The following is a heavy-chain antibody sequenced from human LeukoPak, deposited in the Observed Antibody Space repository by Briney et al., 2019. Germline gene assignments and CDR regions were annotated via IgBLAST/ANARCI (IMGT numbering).Heavy chain of an antibody. Sequence: PSETLSLTCAVYGGSFSGYYWSWIRQPPGKGLEWIGEINHSGSTNYNPSLKSRVTISVDTSKNQFSLKLSSVTAADTAVYYCARRVGSWYPKGWFDPWGQGTLVTVSS. D-gene: IGHD6-13*01. V-gene: IGHV4-34*01. J-gene: IGHJ5*02. CDR1: GGSFSGYY. CDR2: INHSGST. CDR3: ARRVGSWYPKGWFDP.